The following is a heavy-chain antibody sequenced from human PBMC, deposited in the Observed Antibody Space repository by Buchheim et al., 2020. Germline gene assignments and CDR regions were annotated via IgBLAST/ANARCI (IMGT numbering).Heavy chain of an antibody. CDR1: GFTFSSYA. CDR3: AKDRKGGSGVNWFDP. CDR2: ISGSGDST. J-gene: IGHJ5*02. Sequence: EVQLLESGGGLVQPGGSLRLSCAASGFTFSSYAMGWVRQAPGKGLEWVSTISGSGDSTYYADSVKGRFTISRDSAQNTLYLQMNSLRAEDTAVYYCAKDRKGGSGVNWFDPWGQGTL. D-gene: IGHD3-10*01. V-gene: IGHV3-23*01.